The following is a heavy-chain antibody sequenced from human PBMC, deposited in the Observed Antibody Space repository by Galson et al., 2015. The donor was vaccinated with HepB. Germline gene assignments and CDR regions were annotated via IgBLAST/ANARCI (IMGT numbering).Heavy chain of an antibody. D-gene: IGHD1-1*01. J-gene: IGHJ4*02. CDR2: IKSKTDGRTT. Sequence: SLRLSCAASGFTFSNAWMSWVRQAPGKGLEWVGRIKSKTDGRTTDYAAPVKGRFTISRDDSKNTLYLQMNSLKTEDAAVYYCTTASSQTAYWGQGTLVTVSS. V-gene: IGHV3-15*01. CDR3: TTASSQTAY. CDR1: GFTFSNAW.